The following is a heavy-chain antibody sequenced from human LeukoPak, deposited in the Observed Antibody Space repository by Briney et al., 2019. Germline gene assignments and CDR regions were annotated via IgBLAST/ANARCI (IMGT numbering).Heavy chain of an antibody. V-gene: IGHV4-39*01. D-gene: IGHD3-22*01. J-gene: IGHJ4*02. CDR2: IYYSENT. CDR1: GGFLSSSSYY. CDR3: ARHGSSGYHFDY. Sequence: SETLSLTCTVSGGFLSSSSYYWGWIRQPPGKGLEWIGSIYYSENTYYNPSLKSRVTISVDTSKNQFSLKLSSVTAADTAVYYCARHGSSGYHFDYWGLGTLVTVSS.